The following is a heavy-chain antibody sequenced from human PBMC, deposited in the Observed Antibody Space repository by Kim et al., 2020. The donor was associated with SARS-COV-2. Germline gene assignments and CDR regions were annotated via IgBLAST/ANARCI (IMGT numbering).Heavy chain of an antibody. V-gene: IGHV3-21*01. CDR3: AKSSLGFLEWLLTIDY. CDR2: ISSSSSYI. J-gene: IGHJ4*02. D-gene: IGHD3-3*01. CDR1: GFTFSSYS. Sequence: GGSLRLSCAASGFTFSSYSMNWVRQAPGKGLEWVSSISSSSSYIYYADSVKGRFTISRDNAKNSLYLQMNSLRAEDTAVYYCAKSSLGFLEWLLTIDYCGQGTLVTVSS.